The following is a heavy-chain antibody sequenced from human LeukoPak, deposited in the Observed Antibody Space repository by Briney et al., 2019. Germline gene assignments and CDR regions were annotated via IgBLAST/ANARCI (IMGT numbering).Heavy chain of an antibody. CDR1: GGSISGYY. D-gene: IGHD1-26*01. Sequence: PSETLSLTCTVSGGSISGYYWSWIRQPPGKGLEWIGYIHYSGSTNYNPSLTSRVALSVDTSKNQISLSLTSVTAADTAMYFCARGRWELPLWGQGTLVTVSS. CDR2: IHYSGST. CDR3: ARGRWELPL. V-gene: IGHV4-59*01. J-gene: IGHJ4*02.